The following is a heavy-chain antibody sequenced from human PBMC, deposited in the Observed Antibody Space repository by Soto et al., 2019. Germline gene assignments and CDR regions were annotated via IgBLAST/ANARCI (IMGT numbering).Heavy chain of an antibody. Sequence: EVQLLESGGGLVQTGGSLRLSCAASGFPFSGYAMSWVRRAPGKGPEWVSSISGSGESTHYADSVKGRSTISRDNSKNTLYLHMNSLRAEDTAVYYCAKEGAGYYDSSPYDSWGQGTLVTVSS. CDR3: AKEGAGYYDSSPYDS. V-gene: IGHV3-23*01. J-gene: IGHJ5*01. CDR1: GFPFSGYA. CDR2: ISGSGEST. D-gene: IGHD3-22*01.